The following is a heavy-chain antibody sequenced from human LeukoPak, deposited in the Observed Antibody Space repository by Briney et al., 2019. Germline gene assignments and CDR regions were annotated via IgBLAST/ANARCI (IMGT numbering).Heavy chain of an antibody. V-gene: IGHV3-23*01. Sequence: GGSLRLSCGASGFTFSIYAMSWVRQAPGKVLEWVPSISSQGELSSYADSEKGRFTISRDNSKSTLYLQMNILRAEDTAKYYCTKDRPNYYGSNGHYYRQNGDFWGQGTLVTVSS. J-gene: IGHJ4*02. CDR3: TKDRPNYYGSNGHYYRQNGDF. CDR1: GFTFSIYA. D-gene: IGHD3-22*01. CDR2: ISSQGELS.